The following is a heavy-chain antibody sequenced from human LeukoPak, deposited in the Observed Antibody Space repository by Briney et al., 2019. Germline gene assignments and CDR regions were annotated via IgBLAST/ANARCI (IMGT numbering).Heavy chain of an antibody. J-gene: IGHJ4*02. CDR3: AKNLGGGVIRNFDY. D-gene: IGHD3-10*01. CDR1: GFTFSSYG. V-gene: IGHV3-23*01. CDR2: ISGSGGST. Sequence: GGTLRLSCAASGFTFSSYGMSWVRQAPGKGLEWVSAISGSGGSTYYADSVKGRFTISRDNSKNTLYLQMNSLRAEDTAVYYCAKNLGGGVIRNFDYWGQGTLVTVSS.